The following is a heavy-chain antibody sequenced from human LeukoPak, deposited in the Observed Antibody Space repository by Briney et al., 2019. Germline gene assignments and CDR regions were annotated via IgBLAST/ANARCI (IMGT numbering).Heavy chain of an antibody. D-gene: IGHD2-2*01. CDR1: GYSFSTYW. J-gene: IGHJ4*02. V-gene: IGHV5-51*01. Sequence: GKSLKISCKASGYSFSTYWIGWVRQMPGKGLEWMGIIYPRDSDTRYSPSFQGQVTISADKSISTAYLQWSSLKASDTAMYYCARPRCSSTSCHYFDYWGQGTLVTVSS. CDR2: IYPRDSDT. CDR3: ARPRCSSTSCHYFDY.